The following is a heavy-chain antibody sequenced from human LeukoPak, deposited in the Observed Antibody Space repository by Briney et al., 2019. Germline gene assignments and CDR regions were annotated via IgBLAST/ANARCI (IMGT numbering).Heavy chain of an antibody. D-gene: IGHD5-18*01. CDR2: INHSGST. CDR3: ARYSYGTGKFDY. J-gene: IGHJ4*02. Sequence: SETLSLTCAVYGGSFSGYYWSWIRQPPGKGLEWIGEINHSGSTNYNPSLKSRVTISVDTSKNQFSLKLSSVTAADTAVYYCARYSYGTGKFDYWGQGTLVTVSS. V-gene: IGHV4-34*01. CDR1: GGSFSGYY.